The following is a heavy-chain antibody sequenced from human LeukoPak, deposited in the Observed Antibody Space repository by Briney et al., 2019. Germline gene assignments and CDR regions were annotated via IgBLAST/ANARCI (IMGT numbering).Heavy chain of an antibody. V-gene: IGHV4-31*03. CDR3: ARSQWELPFDY. Sequence: ASETLSLTCTVSGGSISSGGYYWSWIRQHPGKGLEWIGYIYYSGSTYYNPSLKSRVTISVDTSKNQFSLKLSSVTAADTAVYYCARSQWELPFDYWGQGTLVTVSS. D-gene: IGHD1-26*01. J-gene: IGHJ4*02. CDR1: GGSISSGGYY. CDR2: IYYSGST.